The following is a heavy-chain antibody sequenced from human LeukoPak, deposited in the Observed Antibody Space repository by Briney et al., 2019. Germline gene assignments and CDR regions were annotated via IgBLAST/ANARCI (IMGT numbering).Heavy chain of an antibody. V-gene: IGHV4-59*01. CDR2: ISYSGST. J-gene: IGHJ4*02. D-gene: IGHD6-19*01. CDR1: GGSISSYY. CDR3: ARGLSGIAVAGVFDY. Sequence: SETLSLTCTVSGGSISSYYWSWIRQPAGKGLEWIGYISYSGSTNYNPSLKSRVTISVDTSKDQFSLKLSSVTAADTAVYYCARGLSGIAVAGVFDYWGQGTLVTVSS.